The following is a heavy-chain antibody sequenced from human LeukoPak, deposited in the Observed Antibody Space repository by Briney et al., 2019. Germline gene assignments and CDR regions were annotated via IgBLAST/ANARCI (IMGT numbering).Heavy chain of an antibody. CDR3: ARVLTGTTSGRDVFDI. J-gene: IGHJ3*02. CDR1: GYTFTGYY. D-gene: IGHD1-7*01. CDR2: INPNSGGT. Sequence: ASVKVSCKASGYTFTGYYMHWVRQAPGQGLEWMGRINPNSGGTNYAQKFQGRVTMTRDTSISTAYMELSRLRSDDTAVYYCARVLTGTTSGRDVFDIWGQGTMVTVSS. V-gene: IGHV1-2*06.